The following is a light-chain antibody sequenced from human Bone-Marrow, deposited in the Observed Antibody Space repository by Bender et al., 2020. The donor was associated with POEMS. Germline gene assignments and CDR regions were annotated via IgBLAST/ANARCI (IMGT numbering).Light chain of an antibody. Sequence: QSVLTQPPSVSGAPGQRVTISCTGSSSNTGSGYDINWYQHLPGTAPKLLIYGYNNRPSGVPDRFSGSKSGTSDSLAITGLQAEDEGDYYCQSYDNSLGGSVFGGGTKLTVL. CDR1: SSNTGSGYD. CDR2: GYN. V-gene: IGLV1-40*01. CDR3: QSYDNSLGGSV. J-gene: IGLJ3*02.